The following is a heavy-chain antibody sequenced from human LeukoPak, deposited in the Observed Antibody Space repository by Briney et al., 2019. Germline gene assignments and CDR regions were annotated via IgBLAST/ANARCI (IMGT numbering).Heavy chain of an antibody. V-gene: IGHV4-39*07. Sequence: PSETLPLTCTVSGGSISSSSYYWGWIRQPPGKGLEWIGRIYYSGSTYYNPPLKSRVTISVDTSKNQFSLKLSSVTAADTAVYYCARDRGYHYYGSGSYDYWGQGTLVTVSS. CDR3: ARDRGYHYYGSGSYDY. D-gene: IGHD3-10*01. CDR2: IYYSGST. J-gene: IGHJ4*02. CDR1: GGSISSSSYY.